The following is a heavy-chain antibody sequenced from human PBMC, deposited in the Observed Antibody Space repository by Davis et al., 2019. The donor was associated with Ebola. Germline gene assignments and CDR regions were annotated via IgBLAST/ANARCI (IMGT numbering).Heavy chain of an antibody. D-gene: IGHD5-12*01. CDR2: IYHSGST. J-gene: IGHJ6*02. Sequence: SETLSLTCTVSGGSISSGGYYWSWIRQHPGKGLAWIGYIYHSGSTYYNPSLKSRVTISVDRSKNQFSLKLNSVTAADTAVYYCARGYAGFYYYGMDVWGQGTTVTVSS. V-gene: IGHV4-30-2*01. CDR1: GGSISSGGYY. CDR3: ARGYAGFYYYGMDV.